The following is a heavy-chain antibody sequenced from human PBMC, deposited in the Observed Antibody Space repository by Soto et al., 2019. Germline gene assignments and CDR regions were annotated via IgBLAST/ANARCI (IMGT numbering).Heavy chain of an antibody. CDR2: IYYSGST. J-gene: IGHJ6*03. D-gene: IGHD6-13*01. V-gene: IGHV4-59*01. CDR1: GGSISSYY. CDR3: ARGYSRSRHYYYYYMDV. Sequence: QVQLQESGPGLVKPSETLSLTCTVSGGSISSYYWSWIRQPPGKGLEWIGYIYYSGSTNYNPSLKSRVTISVDTAKNQFSLKLSSVTAADTAVYYCARGYSRSRHYYYYYMDVWCKGTTVNVSS.